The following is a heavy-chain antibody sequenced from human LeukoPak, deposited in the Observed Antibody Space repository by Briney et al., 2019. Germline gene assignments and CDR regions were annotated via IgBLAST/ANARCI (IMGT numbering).Heavy chain of an antibody. CDR3: AKRLGSGPPIYGMDV. D-gene: IGHD3-3*01. J-gene: IGHJ6*02. CDR1: GFTFNNYA. Sequence: GGSLRLSCAASGFTFNNYAMRWVRQAPGKGLEWVSGISGSGTTINYADSVKGRFTISRDNSKNTVYLQMNSLRAEDTAVHFCAKRLGSGPPIYGMDVWGQGTTVTVSS. CDR2: ISGSGTTI. V-gene: IGHV3-23*01.